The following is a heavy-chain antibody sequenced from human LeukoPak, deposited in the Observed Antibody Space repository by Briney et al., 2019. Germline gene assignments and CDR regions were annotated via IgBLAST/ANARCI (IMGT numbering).Heavy chain of an antibody. V-gene: IGHV3-48*03. CDR1: GFTFSSYE. CDR2: ISSSSSTI. Sequence: PGGSLRLSSAASGFTFSSYEMNWVRQAPGKGLEWVSYISSSSSTIYYADSVKGRFTITRDNAKNSLYLQMNSLRVEDTAVYYCARGLWFGELSRNWFDPWGQGALVTVSS. D-gene: IGHD3-10*01. J-gene: IGHJ5*02. CDR3: ARGLWFGELSRNWFDP.